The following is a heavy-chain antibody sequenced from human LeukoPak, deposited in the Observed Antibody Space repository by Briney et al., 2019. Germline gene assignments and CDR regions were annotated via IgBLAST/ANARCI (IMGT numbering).Heavy chain of an antibody. V-gene: IGHV3-7*03. J-gene: IGHJ4*02. CDR1: GFTFSSYW. Sequence: GGSLRLSCAASGFTFSSYWMSWVRQAPGKGLEWVANMKYDGSEKDYVDSVKGRFTISRDNAKNSLYLQMNSLRAEDTAVYYCAKGRHPRGGKKEMATITGGFDYWGQGTLVTVSS. CDR3: AKGRHPRGGKKEMATITGGFDY. CDR2: MKYDGSEK. D-gene: IGHD5-24*01.